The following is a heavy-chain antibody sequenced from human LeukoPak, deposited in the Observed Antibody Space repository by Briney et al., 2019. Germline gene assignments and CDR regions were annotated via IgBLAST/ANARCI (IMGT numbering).Heavy chain of an antibody. CDR1: GGSISSSNW. J-gene: IGHJ4*02. V-gene: IGHV4-4*02. Sequence: SETLSLTCAVSGGSISSSNWWSWIRQPPGKGLEWIGEIYHSGSTNYNPSLKSRVTISVDKSKTQFSLNLSSVTAADTAVYYCASRKLGNDYWGQGTLVTVSS. D-gene: IGHD7-27*01. CDR3: ASRKLGNDY. CDR2: IYHSGST.